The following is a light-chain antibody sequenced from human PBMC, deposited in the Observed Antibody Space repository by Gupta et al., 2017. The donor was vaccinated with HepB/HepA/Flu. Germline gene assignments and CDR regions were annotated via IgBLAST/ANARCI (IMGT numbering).Light chain of an antibody. CDR2: RAS. V-gene: IGKV2-24*01. Sequence: DIVMTQTPLSSPVTLGQPASISCRSSESLVHRDGNTYLSWFQQRPGQPPRHLIYRASQRFSGVPDRFSGSGAETDFTLKISRVEAEDVGTYYCLQATQFPRTFGQGTKVEIK. CDR3: LQATQFPRT. J-gene: IGKJ1*01. CDR1: ESLVHRDGNTY.